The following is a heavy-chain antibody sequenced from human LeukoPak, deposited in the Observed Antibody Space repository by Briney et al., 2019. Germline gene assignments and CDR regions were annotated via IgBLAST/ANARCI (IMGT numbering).Heavy chain of an antibody. CDR3: ARHREEAYSGYDLDY. J-gene: IGHJ4*02. Sequence: GESLKISCKGSGYSFTSYWIGWVRQMPGKGLEWMGIIYPGDSDTRYSPSLHGQVTISADKSISTAYLQWSSLKASDTAMYYCARHREEAYSGYDLDYWGQGTLVTVSS. CDR1: GYSFTSYW. V-gene: IGHV5-51*01. D-gene: IGHD5-12*01. CDR2: IYPGDSDT.